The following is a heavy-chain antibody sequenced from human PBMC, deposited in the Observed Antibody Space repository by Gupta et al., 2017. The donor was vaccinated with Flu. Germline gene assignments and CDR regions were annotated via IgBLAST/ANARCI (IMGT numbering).Heavy chain of an antibody. D-gene: IGHD1-26*01. CDR2: INSDESST. J-gene: IGHJ4*02. CDR3: ATSRAFDY. Sequence: EVQLVESGGGFVQPGGPLRRSCAASGFTFSSYWMHWVRQARGKGPVWVSRINSDESSTSYADSVKGRFTNSRDNAKDTLYVQMNSLRAEDTAGYFWATSRAFDYWGQGNLVTVSS. CDR1: GFTFSSYW. V-gene: IGHV3-74*01.